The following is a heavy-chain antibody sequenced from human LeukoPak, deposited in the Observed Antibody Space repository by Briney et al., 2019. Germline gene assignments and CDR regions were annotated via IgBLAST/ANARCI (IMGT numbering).Heavy chain of an antibody. D-gene: IGHD2-2*02. CDR1: GGTFSSYA. CDR2: IIPIFGTA. V-gene: IGHV1-69*01. CDR3: ARALGYCSSTSCYTSAYYYYYMDV. J-gene: IGHJ6*03. Sequence: SVKVSCKASGGTFSSYAISWVRQAPGQGLEWMGGIIPIFGTANYAQKFQGRVTITADESTSTAYMELSSLRSEDTAVYYCARALGYCSSTSCYTSAYYYYYMDVWGKGTTVTVSS.